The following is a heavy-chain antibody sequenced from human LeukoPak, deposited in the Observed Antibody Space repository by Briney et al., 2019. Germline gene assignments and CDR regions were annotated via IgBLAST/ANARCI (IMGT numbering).Heavy chain of an antibody. CDR1: GFTLGDYD. V-gene: IGHV3-49*03. CDR2: SRNQAYRGTT. D-gene: IGHD2-21*01. Sequence: PGGTLTLSCTASGFTLGDYDMSWFRQAPGKGLEWVGFSRNQAYRGTTEYAASVKGRFTISRDNSNSMTYLQMNSLKTEDTAVYYCGRDWYCLTYWGQGTLVTVSS. CDR3: GRDWYCLTY. J-gene: IGHJ4*02.